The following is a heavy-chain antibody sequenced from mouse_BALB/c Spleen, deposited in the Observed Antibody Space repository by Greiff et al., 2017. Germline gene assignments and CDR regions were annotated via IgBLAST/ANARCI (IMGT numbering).Heavy chain of an antibody. J-gene: IGHJ1*01. Sequence: EVQLQESGGGLVQPGGSLKLSCAASGFTFSSYAMSWVRQTPEKRLEWVASISSGGSTYYPDSVKGRFTISRDNARNILYLQMSSLRSEDTAMYYCAREGIYYGNSWYFDVWGAGTTVAVSS. CDR2: ISSGGST. CDR3: AREGIYYGNSWYFDV. D-gene: IGHD2-1*01. CDR1: GFTFSSYA. V-gene: IGHV5-6-5*01.